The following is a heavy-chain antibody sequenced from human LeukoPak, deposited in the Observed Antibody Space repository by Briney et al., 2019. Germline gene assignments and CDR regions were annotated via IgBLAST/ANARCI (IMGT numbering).Heavy chain of an antibody. D-gene: IGHD3-16*02. CDR1: GFIFRNYW. V-gene: IGHV3-7*01. Sequence: GGSLRLSCAASGFIFRNYWMSWVRQAPGKGLEWVANIKEDGSEKYYVESVKGRFTISRDNAKNSLYLQMSSLRAEDTAVYYCARGVIIRGRLEPWGQGTLVTVSS. CDR2: IKEDGSEK. CDR3: ARGVIIRGRLEP. J-gene: IGHJ5*02.